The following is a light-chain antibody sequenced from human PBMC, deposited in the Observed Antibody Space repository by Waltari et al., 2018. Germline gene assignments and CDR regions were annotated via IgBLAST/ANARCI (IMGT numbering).Light chain of an antibody. J-gene: IGLJ2*01. CDR3: NSYTSSSSL. Sequence: QSALTQPASVSGSPGQALPISCPGTSSDVGGYGYVSWYQQHPGKAPKLIIYDVSNRPSGVSSRFSGSKFGNTASLTISGLQADDEADYYCNSYTSSSSLFGGGTRLTVL. V-gene: IGLV2-14*03. CDR2: DVS. CDR1: SSDVGGYGY.